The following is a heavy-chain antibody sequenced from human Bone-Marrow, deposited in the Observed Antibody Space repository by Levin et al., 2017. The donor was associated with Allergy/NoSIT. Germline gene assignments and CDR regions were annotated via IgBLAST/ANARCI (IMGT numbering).Heavy chain of an antibody. D-gene: IGHD6-13*01. Sequence: ETLSLPCTVSGSSVSSGDYYWSWIRQPPGKGLEWIGYIYYTGTSNYNPSLKGRVTISPDTSKHHFSLKLSSLTAANTAVYYCATSRYSTRLDYWCQGTLVTVSS. V-gene: IGHV4-61*03. J-gene: IGHJ4*02. CDR1: GSSVSSGDYY. CDR3: ATSRYSTRLDY. CDR2: IYYTGTS.